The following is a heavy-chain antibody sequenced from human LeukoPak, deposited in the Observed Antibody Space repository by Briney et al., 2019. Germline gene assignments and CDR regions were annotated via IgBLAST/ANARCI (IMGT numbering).Heavy chain of an antibody. D-gene: IGHD6-13*01. J-gene: IGHJ4*02. CDR2: IYYSGSS. CDR1: GGSVSSGIYS. Sequence: PSETLSLTCTVSGGSVSSGIYSWSWIRQPPGKGLEWIGYIYYSGSSNYNPSLMSRVAISVDTSKNQFSLKLGSVTAADAAVYYCARGGREYSSSWYHFSPHLGYWGQGTLVTVSS. V-gene: IGHV4-61*01. CDR3: ARGGREYSSSWYHFSPHLGY.